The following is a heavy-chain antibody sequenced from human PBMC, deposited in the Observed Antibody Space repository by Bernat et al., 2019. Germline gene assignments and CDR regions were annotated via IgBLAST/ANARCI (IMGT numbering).Heavy chain of an antibody. D-gene: IGHD2-8*02. J-gene: IGHJ5*02. Sequence: VQLVQSGAEVKKPGSSVKVSCKASGGTFSSYAISWVRQAPGQGLEWMGGIIPIFGTAKYAQKFQRRVTITADESTSTAYMELSSLRSEDTAVYYCARDNCTGGVCYQGSWFDPWGQGTLVTVSS. V-gene: IGHV1-69*01. CDR2: IIPIFGTA. CDR3: ARDNCTGGVCYQGSWFDP. CDR1: GGTFSSYA.